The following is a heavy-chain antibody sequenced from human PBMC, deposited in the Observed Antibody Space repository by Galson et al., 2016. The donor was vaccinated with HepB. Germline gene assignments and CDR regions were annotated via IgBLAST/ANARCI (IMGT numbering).Heavy chain of an antibody. CDR1: GFTFTSYG. V-gene: IGHV3-23*01. Sequence: SLRLSCAASGFTFTSYGMTWVRQAPGKGLEFVSSISRSGDSTYYADSVKGRFTISRDNSKNTLSLQMNSLTAEDTAIYYCVQGTTAPAVWGKGTTVTVSS. CDR3: VQGTTAPAV. CDR2: ISRSGDST. J-gene: IGHJ6*04. D-gene: IGHD1-14*01.